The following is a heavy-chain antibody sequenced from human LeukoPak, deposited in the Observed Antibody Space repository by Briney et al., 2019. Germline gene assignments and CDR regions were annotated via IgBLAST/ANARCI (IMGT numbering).Heavy chain of an antibody. CDR2: IIPILGIA. CDR1: GGTFSSYA. CDR3: ARVSPEGGATTDY. J-gene: IGHJ4*02. V-gene: IGHV1-69*04. D-gene: IGHD1-26*01. Sequence: GASVKVSCKASGGTFSSYAISWVRQAPGQGLEWMGRIIPILGIANYAQKCQGRVTITADKSTSTAYMELSSLRSEDTAVYYCARVSPEGGATTDYWGQGTLVTVSS.